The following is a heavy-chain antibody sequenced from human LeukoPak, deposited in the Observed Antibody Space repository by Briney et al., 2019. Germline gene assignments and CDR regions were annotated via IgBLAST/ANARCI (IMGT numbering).Heavy chain of an antibody. D-gene: IGHD4-17*01. CDR1: GFTVSSNY. J-gene: IGHJ4*02. CDR3: ASLRYY. V-gene: IGHV3-66*01. Sequence: GGSLRLSCAASGFTVSSNYMSWVRQAPGKGLEWVSVIYSGGNTYYADSVKGRFTISRDNSNNTLYLQMNSLRAEGTAVYYCASLRYYWGQGTLVTVSS. CDR2: IYSGGNT.